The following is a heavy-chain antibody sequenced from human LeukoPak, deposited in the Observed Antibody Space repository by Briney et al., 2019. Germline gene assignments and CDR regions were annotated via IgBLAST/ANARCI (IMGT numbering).Heavy chain of an antibody. CDR2: IYPGDSDT. D-gene: IGHD2-2*01. CDR1: GYSFTSYW. CDR3: ARRYCSSTSCHNWFDP. Sequence: GESLKISCKGSGYSFTSYWIGWVRQMPGKGLEWMGIIYPGDSDTRYSPSFQGQVTISADKSISTAYLQWSSLKASDTAMYYCARRYCSSTSCHNWFDPWGQGTLVNVSS. V-gene: IGHV5-51*01. J-gene: IGHJ5*02.